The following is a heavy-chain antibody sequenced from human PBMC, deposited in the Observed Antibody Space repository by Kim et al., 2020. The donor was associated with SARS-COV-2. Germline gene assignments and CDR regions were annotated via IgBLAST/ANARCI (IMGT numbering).Heavy chain of an antibody. J-gene: IGHJ6*02. CDR2: ISSSGRTI. Sequence: GGSLRLSCAASGFTFSDYYMSWIRQAPGKGLEWVSYISSSGRTIYYVDSVKGRFTISRDNAKNSLYLQMNSLRAEDTAVYYCARDGTSYYDFWSGYEWGSYSSYGMDVWGQGTTVTVSS. V-gene: IGHV3-11*01. CDR3: ARDGTSYYDFWSGYEWGSYSSYGMDV. D-gene: IGHD3-3*01. CDR1: GFTFSDYY.